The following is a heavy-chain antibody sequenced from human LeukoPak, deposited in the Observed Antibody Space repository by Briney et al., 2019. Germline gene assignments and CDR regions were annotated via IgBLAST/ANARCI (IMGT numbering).Heavy chain of an antibody. CDR3: ARDLRQAAGIYRRYYFDY. CDR2: INPNSGGT. Sequence: ASVKVSCKASGYTFTGYYMHWVRQAPGQGLEWMGWINPNSGGTNYAQKFQGRVTMTRDKSISTAYMELSRLRSDDTAVYYCARDLRQAAGIYRRYYFDYWGQGTLVTVSS. V-gene: IGHV1-2*02. D-gene: IGHD6-13*01. CDR1: GYTFTGYY. J-gene: IGHJ4*02.